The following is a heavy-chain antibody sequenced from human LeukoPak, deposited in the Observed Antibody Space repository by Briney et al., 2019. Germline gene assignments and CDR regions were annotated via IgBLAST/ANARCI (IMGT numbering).Heavy chain of an antibody. V-gene: IGHV4-34*01. J-gene: IGHJ4*02. D-gene: IGHD3-22*01. Sequence: PSETLSLTCAVYGGSFSGYYWSWIRQPPGKGLEWIGEINHSGSTNYNPSLKSRVTISVDTSKNQFSLKLSSVTAADTAVYYCARGYYDSSGYYLLDCWGQGTLVTVSS. CDR1: GGSFSGYY. CDR2: INHSGST. CDR3: ARGYYDSSGYYLLDC.